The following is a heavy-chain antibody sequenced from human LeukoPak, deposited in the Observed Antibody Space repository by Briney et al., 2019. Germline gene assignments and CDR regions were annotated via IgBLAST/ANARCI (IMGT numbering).Heavy chain of an antibody. CDR2: ISGSGGSI. V-gene: IGHV3-23*01. Sequence: GGSLRLSCAASGFTFSSYAMSWVRQAPGKGLEWVSAISGSGGSIYYADSVKGRFTISRDNSKNTLYLQMNSLRAEDTAVYYCAKDSSGWYAGHYYGMDVWGQGTTVTVSS. CDR3: AKDSSGWYAGHYYGMDV. D-gene: IGHD6-19*01. J-gene: IGHJ6*02. CDR1: GFTFSSYA.